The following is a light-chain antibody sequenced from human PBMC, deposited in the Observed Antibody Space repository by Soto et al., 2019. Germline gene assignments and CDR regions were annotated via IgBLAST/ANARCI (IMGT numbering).Light chain of an antibody. J-gene: IGLJ1*01. CDR1: SSDVGGYNY. V-gene: IGLV2-14*01. Sequence: QSALTQPPSVSGSPGQSITISFTGTSSDVGGYNYVSWYQQHPGKAPKLMIYDVSNRPSGVSNRFSGSKSANTASLTISGLQAEDEAEYYCSSHTRCSTSYVLGTGTKLTVL. CDR3: SSHTRCSTSYV. CDR2: DVS.